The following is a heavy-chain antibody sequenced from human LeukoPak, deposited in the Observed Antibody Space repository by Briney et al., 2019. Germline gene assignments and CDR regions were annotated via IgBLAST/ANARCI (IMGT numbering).Heavy chain of an antibody. V-gene: IGHV3-30*15. J-gene: IGHJ4*02. CDR3: ARDVRRYFDWLSD. CDR2: ISYDGSNK. Sequence: GGSLRLSCAASGFTFCSYAMHWVRQAPGKGREWVADISYDGSNKYYADSVKGRFTISRDNSKNTLYLQMSSLRAEDTAVYYCARDVRRYFDWLSDWGQGTLVTVSS. D-gene: IGHD3-9*01. CDR1: GFTFCSYA.